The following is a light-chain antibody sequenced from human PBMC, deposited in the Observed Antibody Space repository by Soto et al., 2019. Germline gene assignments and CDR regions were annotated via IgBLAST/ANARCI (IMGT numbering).Light chain of an antibody. Sequence: IQMIQSPSSLPASVGDRVTITCRTGQNIGSYLNWYQQKPGQAPNLLIYDASSLQSGVPSRFSGSGSVTDFTLTISSLEPEDFAAYYCQQSSGTPGTSGQGTKVDIK. V-gene: IGKV1-39*01. J-gene: IGKJ1*01. CDR3: QQSSGTPGT. CDR2: DAS. CDR1: QNIGSY.